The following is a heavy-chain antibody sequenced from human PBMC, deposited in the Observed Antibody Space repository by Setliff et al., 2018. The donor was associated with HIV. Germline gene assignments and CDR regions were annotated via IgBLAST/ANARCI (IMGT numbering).Heavy chain of an antibody. J-gene: IGHJ3*02. CDR3: ARDRSGTSYAGDDAFDI. D-gene: IGHD3-3*01. Sequence: SETLSLTCTVSGGSISSISYYWSWIRQLPGEGLEWIGRISAGGYTYYNPSLQSRVTMSVDMPKNQFSLKLSSVTAADTAIYYCARDRSGTSYAGDDAFDIWGQGTMVTVSS. V-gene: IGHV4-61*02. CDR1: GGSISSISYY. CDR2: ISAGGYT.